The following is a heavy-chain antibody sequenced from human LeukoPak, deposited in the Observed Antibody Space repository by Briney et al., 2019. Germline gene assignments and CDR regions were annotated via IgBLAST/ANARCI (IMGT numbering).Heavy chain of an antibody. CDR3: AKGLYYYDSSGHYVD. CDR2: ISGSGGST. Sequence: GGSLRLSCAASGFTFSSYAMSWVRQAPGKGLEWVSAISGSGGSTYYADSVKGRFTISRDNSKNTLYLQMNSLRAEDTAVYYCAKGLYYYDSSGHYVDWGQGTLVTVSS. J-gene: IGHJ4*02. CDR1: GFTFSSYA. V-gene: IGHV3-23*01. D-gene: IGHD3-22*01.